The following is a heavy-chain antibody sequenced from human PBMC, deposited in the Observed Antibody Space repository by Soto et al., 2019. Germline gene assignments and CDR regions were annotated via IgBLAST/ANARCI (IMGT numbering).Heavy chain of an antibody. J-gene: IGHJ5*02. CDR2: IYYSGST. D-gene: IGHD3-22*01. CDR3: ARAYYYDSSGYLNWFDP. CDR1: GGSISSGDYY. Sequence: SETLSLTCTVSGGSISSGDYYWSWIRQPPGKGLEWIGYIYYSGSTYYNPSLKSRVTISVDTSKNQFSLKLSSVTAADTAVYYCARAYYYDSSGYLNWFDPWGQGTLVTVSS. V-gene: IGHV4-30-4*01.